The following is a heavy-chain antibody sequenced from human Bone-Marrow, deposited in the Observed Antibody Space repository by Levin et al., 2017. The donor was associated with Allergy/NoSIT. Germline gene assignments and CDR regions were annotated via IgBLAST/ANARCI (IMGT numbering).Heavy chain of an antibody. CDR1: GFTFSDHY. D-gene: IGHD6-19*01. CDR2: TRNKANSYTT. CDR3: ARTTSGRRDYYFDY. J-gene: IGHJ4*02. Sequence: LSLTCATSGFTFSDHYMDWVRQAPGKGLEWVGRTRNKANSYTTEYAASVKGRFTVSRDDSKNSLYLQMNSLNTEDTAVYYCARTTSGRRDYYFDYWGQGTLVTVSS. V-gene: IGHV3-72*01.